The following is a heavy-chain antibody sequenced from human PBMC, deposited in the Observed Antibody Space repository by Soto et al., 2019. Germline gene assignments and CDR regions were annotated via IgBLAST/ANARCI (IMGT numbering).Heavy chain of an antibody. V-gene: IGHV5-51*01. Sequence: PGESLKISCKGPGYSFTSYWIGWVRQMPGKGLEWMGIIYPGDSDTRYSPSFQGQVTISADKSISTAYLQWSSLKASDTAMYYCARQAKQLWLLSYYYGMDVWGQGTTVTVSS. D-gene: IGHD5-18*01. CDR1: GYSFTSYW. CDR2: IYPGDSDT. J-gene: IGHJ6*02. CDR3: ARQAKQLWLLSYYYGMDV.